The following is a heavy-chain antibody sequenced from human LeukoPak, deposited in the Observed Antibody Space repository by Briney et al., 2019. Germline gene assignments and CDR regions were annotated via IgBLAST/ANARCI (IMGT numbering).Heavy chain of an antibody. D-gene: IGHD2-21*02. CDR2: MNPNSGNT. CDR3: AHCGGDCYSGTDAFDI. J-gene: IGHJ3*02. CDR1: GYTFTSYD. V-gene: IGHV1-8*01. Sequence: GASVKVSCKASGYTFTSYDINWVRQATGQGLEWMGWMNPNSGNTGYAQKFQGRVTMTRNTSISTAYMELSSLRSEDTAVYYCAHCGGDCYSGTDAFDIWGQETMVTVSS.